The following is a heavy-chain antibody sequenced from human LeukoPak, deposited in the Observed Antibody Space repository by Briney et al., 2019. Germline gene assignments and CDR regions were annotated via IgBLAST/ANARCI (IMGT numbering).Heavy chain of an antibody. V-gene: IGHV3-53*04. D-gene: IGHD4-17*01. J-gene: IGHJ6*02. CDR3: ASRYGDYGYGMDV. Sequence: GGTLRLSCAASGFTASGNYMSWVRQAPGKGVKWGSFTYSGGSTYYAESVKGRFTVSRHNSKTTLYLQMNSLRGEDTAVYYCASRYGDYGYGMDVWGQGTTVTVSS. CDR2: TYSGGST. CDR1: GFTASGNY.